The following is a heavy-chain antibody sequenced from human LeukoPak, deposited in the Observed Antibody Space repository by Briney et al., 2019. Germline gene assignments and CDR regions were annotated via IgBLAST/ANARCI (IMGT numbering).Heavy chain of an antibody. V-gene: IGHV3-11*01. D-gene: IGHD3-22*01. CDR2: ISSSGSTI. CDR3: ARALYYDSSGYLFYFDY. Sequence: GGSLRLSCAASGFTFSGYYMSRIRQAPGKGLEWVSYISSSGSTIYYADSVKGRFTISRDNAKNSLYLQMNSLRAEDTAVYYCARALYYDSSGYLFYFDYWGQGTLVTVSS. CDR1: GFTFSGYY. J-gene: IGHJ4*02.